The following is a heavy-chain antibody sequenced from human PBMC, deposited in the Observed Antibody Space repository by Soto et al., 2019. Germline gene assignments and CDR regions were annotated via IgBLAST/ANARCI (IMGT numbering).Heavy chain of an antibody. D-gene: IGHD6-6*01. CDR3: ARVESIAARPSSYYYYGMDV. CDR1: GGTFSSYA. CDR2: IIPIFGTA. J-gene: IGHJ6*02. V-gene: IGHV1-69*13. Sequence: SVKVSCKAPGGTFSSYAISWVRQAPGQGLEWLGGIIPIFGTANYAQKFQGRVTITADESTSTAYMELSSLRSEDTAVYYCARVESIAARPSSYYYYGMDVWGQGTTVTVSS.